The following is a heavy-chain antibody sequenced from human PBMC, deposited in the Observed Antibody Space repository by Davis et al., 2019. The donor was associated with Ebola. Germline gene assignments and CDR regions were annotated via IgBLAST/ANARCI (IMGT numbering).Heavy chain of an antibody. Sequence: SETLSLTCTVSGGSIISSSSYWGWIRQPPRKGLEWIGSIYYSGITYYNPSLKSRVTISVDTSKNQFSLKLRSVTAADTAVYYCARDQRITMIVVAKYWYFDLWGRGTLVTVSS. CDR1: GGSIISSSSY. J-gene: IGHJ2*01. CDR2: IYYSGIT. V-gene: IGHV4-39*02. CDR3: ARDQRITMIVVAKYWYFDL. D-gene: IGHD3-22*01.